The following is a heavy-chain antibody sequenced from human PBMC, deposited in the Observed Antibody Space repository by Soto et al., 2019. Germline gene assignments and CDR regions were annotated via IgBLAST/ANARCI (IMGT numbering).Heavy chain of an antibody. CDR3: ARQIGRGSWSLDH. D-gene: IGHD6-13*01. Sequence: QLQLQESGPGLVKPAGTLSLTCTVSGGSISSSDYWWGWIRQPPGKGLEWIGSIYYTGSTYYNPSLKSRVIISVDTSKNQFSLRLSSVTAADTAVYYCARQIGRGSWSLDHWGQGTLFTVSS. CDR1: GGSISSSDYW. CDR2: IYYTGST. J-gene: IGHJ4*02. V-gene: IGHV4-39*01.